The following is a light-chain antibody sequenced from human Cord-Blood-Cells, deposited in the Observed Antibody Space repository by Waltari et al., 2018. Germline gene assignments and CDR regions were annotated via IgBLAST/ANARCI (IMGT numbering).Light chain of an antibody. CDR2: DVS. CDR3: CSYAGSYTFHWV. CDR1: SSDVGGSNY. V-gene: IGLV2-11*01. J-gene: IGLJ3*02. Sequence: QSALTHPRSVSGSPGQSVTISCTATSSDVGGSNYVSWSQHHPGKAPKLMIYDVSKRPSGVLDRFSGSKSGNTASLTISGLQAEDEADYYCCSYAGSYTFHWVFGGGTKLTVL.